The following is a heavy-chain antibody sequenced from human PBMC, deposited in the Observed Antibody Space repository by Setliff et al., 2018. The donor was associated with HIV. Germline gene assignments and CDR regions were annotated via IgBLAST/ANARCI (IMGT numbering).Heavy chain of an antibody. D-gene: IGHD3-10*01. CDR1: GYTFTSYG. V-gene: IGHV1-69*13. CDR3: ATVFYYNSESYSLDY. Sequence: ASVMVSCKASGYTFTSYGISWVRQAPGQGLEWVGGIIPLFGTTNYAQKFQGRVTITADESTNTAHMELNSLRSIDTAMYYCATVFYYNSESYSLDYWGQGMLVTVSS. CDR2: IIPLFGTT. J-gene: IGHJ4*02.